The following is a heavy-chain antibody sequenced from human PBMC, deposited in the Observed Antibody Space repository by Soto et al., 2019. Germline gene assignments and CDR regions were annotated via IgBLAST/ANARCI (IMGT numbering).Heavy chain of an antibody. CDR1: GGSISSSRYY. Sequence: PSETLSLTCTVSGGSISSSRYYWGWIRQPPGKGLEWIGSIYYSGSTYYNPSLKSRVTISVDTSKNQFSLKLSSVTAADTAVYYCARQWLPDYWGQGTLVTVSS. J-gene: IGHJ4*02. D-gene: IGHD6-19*01. V-gene: IGHV4-39*01. CDR2: IYYSGST. CDR3: ARQWLPDY.